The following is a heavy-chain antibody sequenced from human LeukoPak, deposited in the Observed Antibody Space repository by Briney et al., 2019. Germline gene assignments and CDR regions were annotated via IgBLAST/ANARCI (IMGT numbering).Heavy chain of an antibody. CDR1: GYSFTSYW. D-gene: IGHD5-18*01. V-gene: IGHV5-51*01. J-gene: IGHJ5*02. CDR3: ARLRGTPRRGTIQLWLRVPNWFDP. CDR2: IYPGDSDT. Sequence: GESLKISCKGSGYSFTSYWIGWVRQMPGKGLEWMGIIYPGDSDTRYSPSFQGQVTISADKSISTAYLQWSSLKASDTAMYYCARLRGTPRRGTIQLWLRVPNWFDPWGQGTLVTVSS.